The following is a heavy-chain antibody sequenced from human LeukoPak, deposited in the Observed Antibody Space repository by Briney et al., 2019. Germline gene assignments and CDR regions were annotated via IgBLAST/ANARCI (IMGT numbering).Heavy chain of an antibody. Sequence: SGGSLRLSCAASGFTFSNYWMHWVRQAPGKGLVWVSHINSEGSSTNYADSVKGRITISRDNAKNTLYPQLNSLRAEDTAVYFCARGLPTNAFDIWGQGTMVTVSS. CDR3: ARGLPTNAFDI. J-gene: IGHJ3*02. D-gene: IGHD5-12*01. CDR2: INSEGSST. CDR1: GFTFSNYW. V-gene: IGHV3-74*01.